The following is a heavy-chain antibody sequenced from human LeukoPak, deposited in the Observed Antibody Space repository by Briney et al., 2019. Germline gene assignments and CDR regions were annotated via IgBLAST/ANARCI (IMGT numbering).Heavy chain of an antibody. V-gene: IGHV1-46*02. CDR1: GDILNSDH. Sequence: APVKVSCTASGDILNSDHIHWVRQAPGQGLEWMGIIKHSGGSTTYAQKFQGRLTMTRDTSTGTVNMELSSLTSEDTAVYYCARDFSWSVDYWGQGALVTVSS. J-gene: IGHJ4*02. CDR3: ARDFSWSVDY. CDR2: IKHSGGST. D-gene: IGHD6-13*01.